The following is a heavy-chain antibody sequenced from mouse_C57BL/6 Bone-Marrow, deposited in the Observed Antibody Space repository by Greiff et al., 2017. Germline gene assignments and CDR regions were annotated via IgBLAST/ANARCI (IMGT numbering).Heavy chain of an antibody. CDR3: AGRDKPDY. CDR1: GFTFTSYG. Sequence: EVHLLESGGDLVKPGGSLKLSCAASGFTFTSYGMSWVRQTPDQRLEWVATISSGGSNTYYQDSVKGRFTISRDNAKNTLYLKMIRLKSEDTAMYYCAGRDKPDYWGQGTTLTVSS. CDR2: ISSGGSNT. D-gene: IGHD3-3*01. J-gene: IGHJ2*01. V-gene: IGHV5-6*01.